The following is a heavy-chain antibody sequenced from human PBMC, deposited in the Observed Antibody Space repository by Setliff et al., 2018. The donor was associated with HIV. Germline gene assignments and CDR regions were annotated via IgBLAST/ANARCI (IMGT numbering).Heavy chain of an antibody. CDR2: IDRDGSET. Sequence: GGSLRLSCVASRFTFNDYWMSWVRQAPGKGLEWVANIDRDGSETNYVDSVKGRFTIFRDNAKSSMYLQMNSLRADDTATYYCARKLRPGHGVDVWGQGTTVTVSS. D-gene: IGHD3-10*01. CDR1: RFTFNDYW. J-gene: IGHJ6*02. CDR3: ARKLRPGHGVDV. V-gene: IGHV3-7*01.